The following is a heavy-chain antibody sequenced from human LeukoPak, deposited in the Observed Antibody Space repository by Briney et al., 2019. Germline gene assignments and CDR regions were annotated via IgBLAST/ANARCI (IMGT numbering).Heavy chain of an antibody. J-gene: IGHJ4*02. CDR1: GFTFSNYA. CDR3: ARVPLYSSGWNYFEY. Sequence: GGSLRLSCAASGFTFSNYAMHWVRQALGKGLERVAVIWYDGSNKYYADSVKGRFTISRDNSKNTLYLQMNSLRAEDTAVYYCARVPLYSSGWNYFEYWGQGTLVTVSS. V-gene: IGHV3-33*01. CDR2: IWYDGSNK. D-gene: IGHD6-19*01.